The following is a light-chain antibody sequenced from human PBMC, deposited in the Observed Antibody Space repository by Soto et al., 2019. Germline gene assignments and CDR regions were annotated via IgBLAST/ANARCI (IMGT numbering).Light chain of an antibody. CDR3: QKYDSAPEA. Sequence: DMQMTESPSSLYASVGDRVTITCRASQGISNSLAWYQQEPGKVPKLLIYDASTLQSGVSSRFSGSGSGTDFTLTISSLQPEDVAADYCQKYDSAPEAFGQGTKVEIK. V-gene: IGKV1-27*01. CDR2: DAS. J-gene: IGKJ1*01. CDR1: QGISNS.